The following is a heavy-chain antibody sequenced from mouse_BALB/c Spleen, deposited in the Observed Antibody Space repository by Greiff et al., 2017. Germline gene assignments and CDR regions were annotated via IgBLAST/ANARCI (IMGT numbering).Heavy chain of an antibody. CDR1: GFSLTSYG. V-gene: IGHV2-9*02. CDR2: IWAGGST. CDR3: ARGRGSWFAY. Sequence: VKLVESGPGLVAPSQSLSITCTVSGFSLTSYGVHWVRQPPGKGLEWLGVIWAGGSTNYNSALMSRLSISKDNSKSQVFLKMNSLQTDDTAMYYCARGRGSWFAYWGQGTLVTVSA. J-gene: IGHJ3*01.